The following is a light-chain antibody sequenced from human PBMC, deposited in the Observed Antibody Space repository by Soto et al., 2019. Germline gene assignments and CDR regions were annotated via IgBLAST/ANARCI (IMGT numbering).Light chain of an antibody. CDR3: LQDYTYPRT. V-gene: IGKV1-6*01. CDR1: QGIRHD. Sequence: SVGDRVTITCWASQGIRHDLGWYQQKPGKAPELLIYAASILQSGVPSRFSGSGSGTDFTLTITSLQPEDFAIYYCLQDYTYPRTFGGGTKVDIK. CDR2: AAS. J-gene: IGKJ4*01.